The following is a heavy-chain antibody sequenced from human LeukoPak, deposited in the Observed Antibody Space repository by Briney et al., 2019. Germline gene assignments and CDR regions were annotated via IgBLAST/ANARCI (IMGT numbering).Heavy chain of an antibody. J-gene: IGHJ4*02. CDR2: ISNSGSTI. CDR3: ARHDRDYGDYLDY. D-gene: IGHD4-17*01. CDR1: GFTFSDYY. V-gene: IGHV3-11*01. Sequence: KSGGSLRLSCAASGFTFSDYYMTWIRQAPGKGLEWVSYISNSGSTIYYADSVKGRFTISRDNAKNSLYLQMNSLRAEDTAVYYCARHDRDYGDYLDYWGQGTLVTVSS.